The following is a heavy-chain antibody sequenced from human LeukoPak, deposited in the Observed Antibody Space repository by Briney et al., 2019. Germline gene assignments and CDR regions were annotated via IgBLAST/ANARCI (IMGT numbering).Heavy chain of an antibody. Sequence: SETLSLTCTVSGGSISSYYWSWIRQPAGKGLEWIGRIYTSGSTNYNPSLKSRVTMSVDTSKNQFSLKLSSVTAADTAVYYCATRVRGFLEWLSERDAFDIWGQGTMVTVSP. V-gene: IGHV4-4*07. CDR2: IYTSGST. CDR1: GGSISSYY. CDR3: ATRVRGFLEWLSERDAFDI. J-gene: IGHJ3*02. D-gene: IGHD3-3*01.